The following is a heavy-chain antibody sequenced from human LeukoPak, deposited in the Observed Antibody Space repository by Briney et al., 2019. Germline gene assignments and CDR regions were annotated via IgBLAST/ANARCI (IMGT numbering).Heavy chain of an antibody. CDR2: ISAGSTNI. CDR1: GFTFTNAY. V-gene: IGHV3-21*04. D-gene: IGHD2-2*02. Sequence: GGSLRLSCAASGFTFTNAYMSWVRQAPGKGLEWVSSISAGSTNINYVDSVKGRFTISRDNAKNSLYLQMNSLRVEDTAVYYCAREVGYCSSTSCYTYPPDYWGQGTLVTVSS. J-gene: IGHJ4*02. CDR3: AREVGYCSSTSCYTYPPDY.